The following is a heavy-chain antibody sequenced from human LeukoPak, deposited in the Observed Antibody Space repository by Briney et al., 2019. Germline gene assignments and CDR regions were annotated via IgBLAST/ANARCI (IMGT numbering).Heavy chain of an antibody. CDR3: ARDEFSYFDY. J-gene: IGHJ4*02. CDR2: IYYSGST. Sequence: SETLSLTCTVSGGSISSSSYYWGWIRQPPGKGLEWIGSIYYSGSTYYNPSLKSRVTISVDTSKNQFSLKLSSVTAADTAVYYCARDEFSYFDYWGQGTLVTVSS. V-gene: IGHV4-39*07. CDR1: GGSISSSSYY.